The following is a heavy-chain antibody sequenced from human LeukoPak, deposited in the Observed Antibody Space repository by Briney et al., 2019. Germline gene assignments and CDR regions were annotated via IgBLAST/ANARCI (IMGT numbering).Heavy chain of an antibody. CDR1: GGSITSGAYY. D-gene: IGHD2-15*01. CDR3: ARDPGQYCSDGNCYSGHGYLDP. CDR2: IYYSGNT. Sequence: SQTLSLTCTVSGGSITSGAYYWNWIRHFPGEDLEWIGYIYYSGNTYYNPSLKSRITISRDTSKNQFSLKLTSVTAADTAVYYCARDPGQYCSDGNCYSGHGYLDPWGQGTLVTVSS. J-gene: IGHJ5*02. V-gene: IGHV4-31*03.